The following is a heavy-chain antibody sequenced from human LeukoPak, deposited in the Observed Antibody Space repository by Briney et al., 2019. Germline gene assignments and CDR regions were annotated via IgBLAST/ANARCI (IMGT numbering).Heavy chain of an antibody. CDR2: IRYDGSNK. CDR1: GFTFSSYG. CDR3: ARGMDYYDSSGYPPFDY. J-gene: IGHJ4*02. D-gene: IGHD3-22*01. V-gene: IGHV3-30*02. Sequence: GGSLRLSCAASGFTFSSYGMHWVRQAPGKGLEWVAFIRYDGSNKYYADSVKGRFTISRDNSKNTLYLQMNSLRAEDTAVYYCARGMDYYDSSGYPPFDYWGQGTLVTVSS.